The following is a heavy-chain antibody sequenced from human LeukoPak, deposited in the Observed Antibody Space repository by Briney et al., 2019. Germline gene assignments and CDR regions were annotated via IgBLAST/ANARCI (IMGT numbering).Heavy chain of an antibody. CDR1: GGSISSYY. CDR2: VYYSGST. J-gene: IGHJ2*01. Sequence: SETLSLTCTVSGGSISSYYWQWIRQPPGNRLEWIGYVYYSGSTDYNPSLKSRVTISVDTSKNQFSLKLTSVTAADTAVYYCARGEPRIARPGAPPFDLWGRGTLVSVSS. V-gene: IGHV4-59*01. D-gene: IGHD6-13*01. CDR3: ARGEPRIARPGAPPFDL.